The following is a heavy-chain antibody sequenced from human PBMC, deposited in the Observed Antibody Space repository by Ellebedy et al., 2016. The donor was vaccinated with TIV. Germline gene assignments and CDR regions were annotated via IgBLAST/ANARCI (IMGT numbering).Heavy chain of an antibody. CDR2: IKEDGSEE. D-gene: IGHD1-26*01. CDR3: VRDLHWSYFD. J-gene: IGHJ4*02. Sequence: PGGSLRLSCAASGFSFNTYFMTWVRQAPGKGLEWVANIKEDGSEEYYVDSVKGRFTISRDNAKNSLYLQMNSLRAEDTAVYYCVRDLHWSYFDWGQGTLVTVSS. V-gene: IGHV3-7*03. CDR1: GFSFNTYF.